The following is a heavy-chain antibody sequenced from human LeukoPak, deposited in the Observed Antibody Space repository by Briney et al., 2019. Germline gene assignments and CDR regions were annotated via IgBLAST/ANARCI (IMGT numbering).Heavy chain of an antibody. CDR2: ISWNSGSI. V-gene: IGHV3-9*01. CDR3: AREVGSYRGEQWLGYFDY. D-gene: IGHD6-19*01. CDR1: GFTFDDYA. J-gene: IGHJ4*02. Sequence: PGGSLRLSCAASGFTFDDYAMHWVRQAPGKGLEWVSGISWNSGSIGYADSVKGRFTISRDNAKNSLYLQMNSLRAEDTALYYCAREVGSYRGEQWLGYFDYWGQGTLVTVSS.